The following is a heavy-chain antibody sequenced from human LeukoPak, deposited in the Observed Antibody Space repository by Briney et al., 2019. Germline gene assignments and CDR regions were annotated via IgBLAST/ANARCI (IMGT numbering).Heavy chain of an antibody. CDR2: INHSGST. Sequence: SETLSLTCAVYGGSFSGYYWSWIRQPPGKGLEWIGEINHSGSTNYNPSLKSRVTISVDTSKNQFSLKLSSVTAADTAVYYCARGPRPGYCGGGSCYRSRWFDPWGQGTLVTVSS. CDR3: ARGPRPGYCGGGSCYRSRWFDP. D-gene: IGHD2-15*01. J-gene: IGHJ5*02. V-gene: IGHV4-34*01. CDR1: GGSFSGYY.